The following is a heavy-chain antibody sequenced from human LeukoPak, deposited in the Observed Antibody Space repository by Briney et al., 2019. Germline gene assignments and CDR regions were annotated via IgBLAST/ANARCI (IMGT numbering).Heavy chain of an antibody. CDR1: GFTVSTNY. J-gene: IGHJ4*02. CDR2: IYSGGST. Sequence: GGSLRLSCAASGFTVSTNYMSWVRQAPGKGLEWVSVIYSGGSTYYADSVKGRFTISRDNSKNTLYLQMNSLRAEDTAVYYCARTGNPATGDYWGQGTLVTVSS. V-gene: IGHV3-53*01. CDR3: ARTGNPATGDY. D-gene: IGHD1-1*01.